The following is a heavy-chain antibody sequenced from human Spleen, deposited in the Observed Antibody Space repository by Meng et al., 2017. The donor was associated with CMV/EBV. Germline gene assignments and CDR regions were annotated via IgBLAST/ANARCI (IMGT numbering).Heavy chain of an antibody. CDR2: ISVSGGST. CDR1: GFTFSSYA. CDR3: AKISSSSGRYYYYGMDV. D-gene: IGHD6-6*01. V-gene: IGHV3-23*01. J-gene: IGHJ6*02. Sequence: GESLKISCAASGFTFSSYAMSWVRQAPGKGLEWVSAISVSGGSTYYADSVKGRFTISRDNSKNTLYLQMNSLRAEDTAVYYCAKISSSSGRYYYYGMDVWGQGTTVTVSS.